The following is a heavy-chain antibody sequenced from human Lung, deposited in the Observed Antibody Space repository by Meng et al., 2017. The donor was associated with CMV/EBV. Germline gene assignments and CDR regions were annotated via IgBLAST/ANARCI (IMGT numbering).Heavy chain of an antibody. Sequence: SETLSLXCTVSGGSVSSGSFYWSWIRQPPAKGLEWIGYIYYSGSTKYNPSLKSRVTISVDMFKNQFSLKLSSVTAADTAVYYCARDSYSSSYPYSYYLGMDVWGQGXTVTVSS. J-gene: IGHJ6*02. V-gene: IGHV4-61*01. D-gene: IGHD6-6*01. CDR1: GGSVSSGSFY. CDR2: IYYSGST. CDR3: ARDSYSSSYPYSYYLGMDV.